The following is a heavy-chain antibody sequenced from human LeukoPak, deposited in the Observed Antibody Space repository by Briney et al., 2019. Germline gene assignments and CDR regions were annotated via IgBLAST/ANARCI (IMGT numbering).Heavy chain of an antibody. CDR1: GFTFSSYA. Sequence: GGSLRLSCAASGFTFSSYAMSWVRQAPGKGLEWVPAISGSGGSTYYADSVKGRFTISRDNSKNTLYLQMNSLRAEDTAVYYCARARDYGGYGMDVWGQGTTVTVSS. J-gene: IGHJ6*02. D-gene: IGHD4-23*01. V-gene: IGHV3-23*01. CDR3: ARARDYGGYGMDV. CDR2: ISGSGGST.